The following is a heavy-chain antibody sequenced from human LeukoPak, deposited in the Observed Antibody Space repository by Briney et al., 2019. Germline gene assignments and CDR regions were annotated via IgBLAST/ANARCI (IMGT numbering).Heavy chain of an antibody. J-gene: IGHJ3*02. D-gene: IGHD6-13*01. V-gene: IGHV3-9*01. CDR3: AKERAAAGRAFDI. CDR2: ISWNSGSI. CDR1: GFTFDDYA. Sequence: GRSLRLSCAASGFTFDDYAMHWVRQAPGKGLEWVSGISWNSGSIGYADSVKGRFTISRDNAKNSLYLQMNSLRAEDTALYYCAKERAAAGRAFDIWGKGKMVTVSS.